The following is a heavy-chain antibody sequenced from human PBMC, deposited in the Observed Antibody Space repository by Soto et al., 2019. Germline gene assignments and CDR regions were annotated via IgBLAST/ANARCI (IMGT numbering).Heavy chain of an antibody. V-gene: IGHV3-15*07. J-gene: IGHJ4*02. CDR1: GFTFSNVW. D-gene: IGHD6-19*01. CDR2: IKSETDGGTI. Sequence: EVQLVESGGGLVKPGGSLRLSCAGSGFTFSNVWKNWVRQAPGKGLEWVGRIKSETDGGTIDYAAPVKGRFTISRDDSNNTLYLQMNSMKIEDTATYYCTPLALKYNSDWYPLADWGQGTRVTVSS. CDR3: TPLALKYNSDWYPLAD.